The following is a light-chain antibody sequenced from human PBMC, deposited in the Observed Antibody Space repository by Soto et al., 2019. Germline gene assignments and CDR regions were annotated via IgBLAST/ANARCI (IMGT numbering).Light chain of an antibody. J-gene: IGKJ1*01. V-gene: IGKV3-20*01. CDR2: GAS. CDR1: HSVSSSF. CDR3: QQYVSSPWT. Sequence: EIVLAQSPGTLSLSPGERATLSCRASHSVSSSFLAWYQQKPGQAPRLLIYGASSRATGIPDRFSGSGSGTDFTLTTSGLEPEDFAMYYCQQYVSSPWTFGQGTKVEIK.